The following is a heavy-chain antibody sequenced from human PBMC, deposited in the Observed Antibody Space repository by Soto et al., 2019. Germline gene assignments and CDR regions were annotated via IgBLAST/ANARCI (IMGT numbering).Heavy chain of an antibody. J-gene: IGHJ4*02. CDR1: GASISYGGFS. CDR3: ARGGGYDSFDY. Sequence: QLQLQESGSGVVKTSETLSLTCTVSGASISYGGFSWSWIRQSPGKGLEWIGYISHLENTYLHPSFMSRLIMSIDRTRNQFSLKLSSVTAADMAVYYCARGGGYDSFDYWGQGVLVTVSS. V-gene: IGHV4-30-2*06. CDR2: ISHLENT. D-gene: IGHD5-12*01.